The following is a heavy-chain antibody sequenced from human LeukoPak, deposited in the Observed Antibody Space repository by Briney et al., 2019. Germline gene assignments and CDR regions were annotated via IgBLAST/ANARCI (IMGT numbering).Heavy chain of an antibody. Sequence: GASVKVSCKVSGYTLTELSMHWVRQAPGKELEWMGGFDPEDGETIYAQKFQGRVTMTEDTSTDTAYMELSSLRSEDTAVYYCATLSHSSSSWDYYFDYWGQGTLVTVSS. V-gene: IGHV1-24*01. CDR2: FDPEDGET. D-gene: IGHD6-6*01. CDR3: ATLSHSSSSWDYYFDY. CDR1: GYTLTELS. J-gene: IGHJ4*02.